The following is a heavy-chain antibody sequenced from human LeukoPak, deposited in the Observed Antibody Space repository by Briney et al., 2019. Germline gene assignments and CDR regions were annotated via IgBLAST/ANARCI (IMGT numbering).Heavy chain of an antibody. CDR1: GGSISSYY. J-gene: IGHJ6*02. Sequence: PSETLSLTCTVSGGSISSYYWSWIRQPPGKGLEWIGYIYYSGSTNYNPSLKSRVTISVDTSKNQFSLKLSSVTAADTAVYYCARYSSSSFWSSAYYYGMDVWGQGTTVTVSS. CDR3: ARYSSSSFWSSAYYYGMDV. V-gene: IGHV4-59*08. D-gene: IGHD6-13*01. CDR2: IYYSGST.